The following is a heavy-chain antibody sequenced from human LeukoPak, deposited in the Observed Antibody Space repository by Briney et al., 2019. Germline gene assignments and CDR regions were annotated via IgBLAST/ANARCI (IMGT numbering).Heavy chain of an antibody. J-gene: IGHJ4*02. Sequence: SETLSLTCTVSGGSISSSSYYWGWIRQPPGKGLEWIGSIYYSGSTYYNPSLKSRVTISVDTSKNQFSLKLSSVTAADTAVYYCARVLLRIAAAGYYFDYWGQGTLVTVSS. CDR2: IYYSGST. CDR1: GGSISSSSYY. CDR3: ARVLLRIAAAGYYFDY. V-gene: IGHV4-39*07. D-gene: IGHD6-13*01.